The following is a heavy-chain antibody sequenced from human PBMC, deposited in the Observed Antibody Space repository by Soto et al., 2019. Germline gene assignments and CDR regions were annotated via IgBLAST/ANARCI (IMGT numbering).Heavy chain of an antibody. J-gene: IGHJ4*02. Sequence: QVQLQQWGAGLLKPSETLSLTCAVYGGSFSGYYWSWIRQPPGKGLEWIGEINHSGITNYNPSLKSRGTISVDTSKNQFSLDLSSVTAADTAVYYCARAGSGSSSDWYFDYWGQGTLVTVSS. D-gene: IGHD3-10*01. CDR3: ARAGSGSSSDWYFDY. CDR1: GGSFSGYY. CDR2: INHSGIT. V-gene: IGHV4-34*02.